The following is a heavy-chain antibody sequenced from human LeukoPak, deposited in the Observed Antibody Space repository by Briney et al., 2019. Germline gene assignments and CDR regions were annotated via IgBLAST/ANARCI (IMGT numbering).Heavy chain of an antibody. J-gene: IGHJ4*02. CDR3: ARAGYGSGSYLIHYFDY. Sequence: SETLSLTCTVSGGSISSYYWSWIRQPPGKGLEWIGYIYYSGSTNYNPSLKSRLTISVDTSKNQFSLKLSSVTAADTAVYYCARAGYGSGSYLIHYFDYWGQGTLVTVSS. V-gene: IGHV4-59*01. CDR1: GGSISSYY. D-gene: IGHD3-10*01. CDR2: IYYSGST.